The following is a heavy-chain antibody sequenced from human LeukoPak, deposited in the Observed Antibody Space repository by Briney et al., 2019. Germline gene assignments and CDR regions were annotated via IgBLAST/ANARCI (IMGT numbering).Heavy chain of an antibody. CDR1: GFTFSSYA. CDR2: ISGSGGST. J-gene: IGHJ4*02. V-gene: IGHV3-23*01. D-gene: IGHD2-2*01. Sequence: VGSLRLSCAASGFTFSSYAMSWVRQAPGKGLEWVSAISGSGGSTYYADSVKGRFTISRDNSENTLYLLMHSLRAEDTALYHCARSVCTTTCPSGDWGQGTLVTVSS. CDR3: ARSVCTTTCPSGD.